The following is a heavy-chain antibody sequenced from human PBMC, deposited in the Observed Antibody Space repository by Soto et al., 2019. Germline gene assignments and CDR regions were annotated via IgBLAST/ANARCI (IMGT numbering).Heavy chain of an antibody. CDR2: ISISGTSI. CDR1: GFSFTSFE. Sequence: LRLSCNVSGFSFTSFEMNWIRQAPGKGLEWISYISISGTSIFYADSVRGRFTISRDNAKSSLYLQMNSLRAEDTALYYCVRGWDNFDYWGQGTMVTVSS. V-gene: IGHV3-48*03. CDR3: VRGWDNFDY. J-gene: IGHJ4*02. D-gene: IGHD1-26*01.